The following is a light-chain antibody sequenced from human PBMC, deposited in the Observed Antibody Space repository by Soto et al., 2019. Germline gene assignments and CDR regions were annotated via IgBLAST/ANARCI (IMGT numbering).Light chain of an antibody. J-gene: IGLJ1*01. CDR3: SSYATSTALV. V-gene: IGLV2-14*01. CDR2: EVS. CDR1: SSDVAAYNY. Sequence: QSALTQPASVSGSPGQSITISCTGTSSDVAAYNYVSWYRQHPDKAPKLIIYEVSNRPSGVSNRFSGSKSGNTASLTISGLQVEDEADYYCSSYATSTALVFGTGTKVTVL.